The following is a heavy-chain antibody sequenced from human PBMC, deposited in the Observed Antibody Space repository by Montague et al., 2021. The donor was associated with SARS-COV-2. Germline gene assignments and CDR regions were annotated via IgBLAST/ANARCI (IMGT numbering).Heavy chain of an antibody. Sequence: SETLSLTCTVSGGSISSSSYYWGWIRQPPGKGLEWIGSIYYSGSTYYNPSLKSRVTISVDTSKNQFSLKLSSVTAADTAVYYCVRQEYYYDSSGYGRMDWFDPWGQGTLVTVSS. V-gene: IGHV4-39*01. CDR2: IYYSGST. CDR3: VRQEYYYDSSGYGRMDWFDP. CDR1: GGSISSSSYY. J-gene: IGHJ5*02. D-gene: IGHD3-22*01.